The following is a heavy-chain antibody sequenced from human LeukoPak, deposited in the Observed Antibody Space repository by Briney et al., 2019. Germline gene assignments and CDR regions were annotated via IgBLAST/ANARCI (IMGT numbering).Heavy chain of an antibody. Sequence: ASVKVSCKASGYTFTGYYMHWVRQAPGQGLEWMGRINPNSGGTNYAQKFQGRVTMTRDTSISTAYMELSRLRSDDTAVYYCARAAPYCTNGVCYVDYWGQGTLVTVSS. J-gene: IGHJ4*02. CDR3: ARAAPYCTNGVCYVDY. V-gene: IGHV1-2*06. CDR2: INPNSGGT. D-gene: IGHD2-8*01. CDR1: GYTFTGYY.